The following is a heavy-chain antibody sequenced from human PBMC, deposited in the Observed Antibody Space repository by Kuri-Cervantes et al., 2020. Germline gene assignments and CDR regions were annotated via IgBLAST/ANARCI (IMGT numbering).Heavy chain of an antibody. V-gene: IGHV3-21*01. D-gene: IGHD2-8*01. Sequence: GGSLRLSCAASGFTFSSYSMNWVRQAPGKGLEWVSSISGSSSYIYYADSVKGRFTISRDNAKDSLYLQMNSLRAEDTAVYYCAKGDNAVYYYYMDVWGKGITVTVSS. CDR1: GFTFSSYS. CDR2: ISGSSSYI. CDR3: AKGDNAVYYYYMDV. J-gene: IGHJ6*03.